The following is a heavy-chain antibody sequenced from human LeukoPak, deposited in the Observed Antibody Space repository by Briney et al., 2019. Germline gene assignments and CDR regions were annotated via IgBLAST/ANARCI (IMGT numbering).Heavy chain of an antibody. CDR1: GFTFSSYW. Sequence: GGSLRLSCAASGFTFSSYWMSCVRQAPGKGLEWVANIKQDGSEKYYVDSVKGRFTISRDNAKNSLYLQMSSLRAEDTAVYYCARDLRYYCYYMDVWGKGTTVTVSS. V-gene: IGHV3-7*01. CDR3: ARDLRYYCYYMDV. J-gene: IGHJ6*03. CDR2: IKQDGSEK.